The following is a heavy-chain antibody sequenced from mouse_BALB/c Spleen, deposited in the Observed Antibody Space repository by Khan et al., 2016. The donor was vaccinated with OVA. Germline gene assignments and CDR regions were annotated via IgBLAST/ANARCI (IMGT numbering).Heavy chain of an antibody. V-gene: IGHV3-2*02. Sequence: EVQLQESGPGLVKPSQSLSLTCTVTGYSITSGYGWNWIRQFPGNKLEWMGYISYSGRTNYNPSLKSRISITRDTSKNQFFLQLNSVTTENTATYYCARTARIKYWGQGTTLTVSS. CDR3: ARTARIKY. J-gene: IGHJ2*01. CDR2: ISYSGRT. D-gene: IGHD1-2*01. CDR1: GYSITSGYG.